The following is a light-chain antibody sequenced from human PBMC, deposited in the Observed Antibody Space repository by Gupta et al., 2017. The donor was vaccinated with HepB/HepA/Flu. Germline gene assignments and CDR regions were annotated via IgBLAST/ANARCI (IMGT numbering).Light chain of an antibody. V-gene: IGLV1-51*01. Sequence: QSVLTQPPSVSAAPGQKVTISCSGRSSNIGNNYVSWYQQHPGTAPKLLIYDNNKRPSGIPDRFSGSKSGTSATLGITGLQTGDEADYCCGTWDSSRSAVVFGGGTKLTVL. CDR1: SSNIGNNY. CDR3: GTWDSSRSAVV. J-gene: IGLJ2*01. CDR2: DNN.